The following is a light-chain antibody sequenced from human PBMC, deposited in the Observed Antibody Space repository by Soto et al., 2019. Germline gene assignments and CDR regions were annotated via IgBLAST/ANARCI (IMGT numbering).Light chain of an antibody. CDR2: VAS. V-gene: IGKV1-9*01. Sequence: DIQLTQSPSFLSASVGDRVTITCRASQGISSYLAWYQQKPGKAPTLLIYVASTLQSGVPSRFSGSGSGTEFTLTISSLQPEDFATYFCQQLTTYPLTFGGGTNVEIK. J-gene: IGKJ4*01. CDR3: QQLTTYPLT. CDR1: QGISSY.